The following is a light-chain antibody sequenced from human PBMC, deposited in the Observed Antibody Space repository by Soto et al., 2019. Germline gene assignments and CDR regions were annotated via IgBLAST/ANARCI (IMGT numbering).Light chain of an antibody. CDR2: EGS. J-gene: IGLJ1*01. CDR1: SSDVGIYNL. Sequence: QSALTQPASVSGSPGQSITISCTGTSSDVGIYNLVSWYQQHPGKAPKLMIYEGSKRPSGVSNRFSGSKSGNTASLTISGLQAEDEADDYCCSYAGSSTYVFGTGTKLTVL. CDR3: CSYAGSSTYV. V-gene: IGLV2-23*01.